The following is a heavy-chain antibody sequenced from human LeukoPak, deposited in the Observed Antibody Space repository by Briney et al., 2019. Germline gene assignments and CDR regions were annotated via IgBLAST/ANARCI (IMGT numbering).Heavy chain of an antibody. V-gene: IGHV1-69*13. CDR1: GGTFSSYA. J-gene: IGHJ6*03. CDR3: ATYSSSSVHYYYMDV. CDR2: IIPIFGTV. D-gene: IGHD6-6*01. Sequence: ASVKVSCKASGGTFSSYAISWVRQAPGQGLEWMGGIIPIFGTVNYAQKFQGRVTITADESTSTAYMELSSLRSEDTAVYCCATYSSSSVHYYYMDVWGKGTTVTVSS.